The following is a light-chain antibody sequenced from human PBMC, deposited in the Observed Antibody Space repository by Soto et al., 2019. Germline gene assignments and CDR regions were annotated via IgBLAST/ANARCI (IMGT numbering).Light chain of an antibody. Sequence: DIQITQSPSTLSASVGDRVTITCRASQSISVWLAWYQQKAGKAPKLLIYDASSLESGVPSRFSGSGSGTEFTLTISCLQSEDFATYYCQQDYSYPWTFGQGTKV. CDR1: QSISVW. CDR3: QQDYSYPWT. V-gene: IGKV1-5*01. J-gene: IGKJ1*01. CDR2: DAS.